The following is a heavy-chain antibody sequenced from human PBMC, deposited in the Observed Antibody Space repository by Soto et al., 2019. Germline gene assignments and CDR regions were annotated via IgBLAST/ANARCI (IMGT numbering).Heavy chain of an antibody. CDR2: IDPDGGDT. CDR1: GYTFTSYY. V-gene: IGHV1-46*01. CDR3: ATLVVPAAYYYYGMDV. Sequence: GASVKVSCKASGYTFTSYYMHWVRQAPGQGLEWMGGIDPDGGDTSYAQKFQGRVTMTEDTSTDTAYMELSSLRSEDTAVYYCATLVVPAAYYYYGMDVWGQGTTVTVSS. D-gene: IGHD2-2*01. J-gene: IGHJ6*02.